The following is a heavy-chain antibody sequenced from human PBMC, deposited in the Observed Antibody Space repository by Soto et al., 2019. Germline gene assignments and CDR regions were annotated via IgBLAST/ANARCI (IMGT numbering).Heavy chain of an antibody. D-gene: IGHD3-16*01. CDR2: MNHNSANT. J-gene: IGHJ6*02. CDR3: AREGVRGMDV. CDR1: GYTFTSYD. Sequence: QVRLGQSGAEVKKPGASVKVSCKASGYTFTSYDINWVRQATGQGLEWMGWMNHNSANTGYAQKFQGRATMTRNTSISTAYMGLSSLRSEDTAVYYCAREGVRGMDVWGPGTTVPVSS. V-gene: IGHV1-8*01.